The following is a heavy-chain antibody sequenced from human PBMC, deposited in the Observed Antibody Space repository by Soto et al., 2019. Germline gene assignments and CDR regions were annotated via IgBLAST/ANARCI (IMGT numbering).Heavy chain of an antibody. CDR2: ISYDGGER. CDR1: GFIFSRYG. CDR3: ARDLPLYCRGDCNFDF. V-gene: IGHV3-30*03. D-gene: IGHD2-21*02. J-gene: IGHJ4*02. Sequence: GGSLRLSCGGSGFIFSRYGMHWFRQAPGKGLEWVTGISYDGGERFYADSVKGRFTISRDNSKNRLDLQMSSLRPEDTAVYYCARDLPLYCRGDCNFDFWGQGTLVTVSS.